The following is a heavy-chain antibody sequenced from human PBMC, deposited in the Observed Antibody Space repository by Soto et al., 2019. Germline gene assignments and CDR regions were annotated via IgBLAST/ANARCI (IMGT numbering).Heavy chain of an antibody. CDR3: ATVAARAYYYYYMDV. CDR2: INHSGST. D-gene: IGHD6-6*01. J-gene: IGHJ6*03. CDR1: GGSFSGYY. Sequence: QVQLQQWGAGLLKPSETLSLTCAVYGGSFSGYYWSWIRQPPGKGLEWIGEINHSGSTNYNPSLKSRVTISVDTSKNQFSLKLRSVTAADTAVYYCATVAARAYYYYYMDVWGKGTTVTVSS. V-gene: IGHV4-34*01.